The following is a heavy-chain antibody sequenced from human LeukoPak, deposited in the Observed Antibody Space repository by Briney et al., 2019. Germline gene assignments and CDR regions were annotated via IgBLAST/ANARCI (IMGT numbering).Heavy chain of an antibody. D-gene: IGHD3-22*01. CDR2: IIPIFGTA. CDR1: GGTFSSYA. Sequence: SVKVSCKASGGTFSSYAISWVRQAPRQGLEWMGRIIPIFGTANYAQKFQGRVTITTDESTSTAYMELSSLRSEDTAVYYCARDRYYDSSGYYYWGQGTLVTVSS. V-gene: IGHV1-69*05. J-gene: IGHJ4*02. CDR3: ARDRYYDSSGYYY.